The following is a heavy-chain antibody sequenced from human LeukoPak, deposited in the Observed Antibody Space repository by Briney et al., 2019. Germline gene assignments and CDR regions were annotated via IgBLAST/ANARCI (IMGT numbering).Heavy chain of an antibody. CDR3: ASGDYDSSGYLDY. CDR2: IYHSGST. J-gene: IGHJ4*02. D-gene: IGHD3-22*01. CDR1: GYSISSGYY. Sequence: SETPSLTCAVSGYSISSGYYWGWIRQPPGKGLEWIGSIYHSGSTYYNPSLKSRVTISVDTSKNQFSLKLSSVTAADTAVYYCASGDYDSSGYLDYWGQGTLVTVSS. V-gene: IGHV4-38-2*01.